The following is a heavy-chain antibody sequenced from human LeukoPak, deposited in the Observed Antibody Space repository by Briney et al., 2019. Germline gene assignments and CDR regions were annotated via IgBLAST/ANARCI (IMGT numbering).Heavy chain of an antibody. CDR2: IIPIFGTA. Sequence: ASVKVSCKASGGTFSSYAISWVRQAPGQGLEWMGGIIPIFGTANYAQKFQGRVTITTDESTSTAYMELSRLRSDDTAVYYCAREDDDGYYYMDVWGKGTTVTVSS. V-gene: IGHV1-69*05. D-gene: IGHD1-1*01. J-gene: IGHJ6*03. CDR1: GGTFSSYA. CDR3: AREDDDGYYYMDV.